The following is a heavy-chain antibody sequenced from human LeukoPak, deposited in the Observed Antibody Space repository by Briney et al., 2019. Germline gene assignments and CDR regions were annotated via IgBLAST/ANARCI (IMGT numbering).Heavy chain of an antibody. CDR1: GYTLTSYA. J-gene: IGHJ4*02. V-gene: IGHV1-3*02. CDR3: ARGYYDSSGYYYLDY. Sequence: ASVKVSCKASGYTLTSYAMHWVRQAPGQRLEWMGWSNAGNGTTKYSQEFQGRVTITRDTSASTAYMELSSLRSEDMAVYYCARGYYDSSGYYYLDYWGQGTLVTVSS. CDR2: SNAGNGTT. D-gene: IGHD3-22*01.